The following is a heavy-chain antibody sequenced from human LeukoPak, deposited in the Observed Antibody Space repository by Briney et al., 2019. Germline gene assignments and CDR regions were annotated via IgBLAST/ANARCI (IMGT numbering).Heavy chain of an antibody. CDR3: AKDQFSSSWNGGDY. CDR2: ISGSGGST. D-gene: IGHD6-13*01. J-gene: IGHJ4*02. V-gene: IGHV3-23*01. Sequence: GGSLRLSCAASGFTFSSYAMSWVRQAPGKGLEWVSAISGSGGSTYYADSVKGRFTISRDNSKNTLYPQMNSLRAEDTAVYYCAKDQFSSSWNGGDYWGQGTLVTVSS. CDR1: GFTFSSYA.